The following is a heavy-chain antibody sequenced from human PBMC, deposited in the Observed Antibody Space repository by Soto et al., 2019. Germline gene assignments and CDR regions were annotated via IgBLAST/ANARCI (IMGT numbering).Heavy chain of an antibody. CDR3: ARGRAPNEVLRYFDWLPRRPLYNWFDP. D-gene: IGHD3-9*01. CDR1: WYTLTRYD. J-gene: IGHJ5*02. CDR2: VKPNSGNT. V-gene: IGHV1-8*01. Sequence: GPVEVSCKGSWYTLTRYDINWGRQGTGQRVEGMGWVKPNSGNTGYAQKFQGRVTMTRNTSISTAYMELSSLRSEDTAVYYCARGRAPNEVLRYFDWLPRRPLYNWFDPWGQGTLVTVSS.